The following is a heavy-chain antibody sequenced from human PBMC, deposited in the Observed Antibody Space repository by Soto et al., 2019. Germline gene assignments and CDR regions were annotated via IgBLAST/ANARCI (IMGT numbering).Heavy chain of an antibody. V-gene: IGHV4-31*03. CDR2: IYYSGGT. D-gene: IGHD3-16*01. CDR3: AKGGGGAPSWFDP. J-gene: IGHJ5*02. Sequence: QVQLQESGPGLVRPSQPLSLSCTVSGGSISNSANHWNWIRQPPGERLEWVGDIYYSGGTYYSPSLKGRVTTSIDASKNQCSLKRSSVTAEDTAVYYCAKGGGGAPSWFDPWGQGTLVTVSS. CDR1: GGSISNSANH.